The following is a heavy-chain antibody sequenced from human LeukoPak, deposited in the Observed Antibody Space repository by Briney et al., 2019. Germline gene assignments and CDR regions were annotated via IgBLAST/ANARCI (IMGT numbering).Heavy chain of an antibody. D-gene: IGHD3-16*02. CDR2: IKQDGSEK. CDR3: ARVSILNLGELSEAFDM. V-gene: IGHV3-7*05. Sequence: PGGSLRLSCAASGFTFSNYWMTWVRQAPGKGLEWVANIKQDGSEKYFVDSVKGRFTISRDNAKNSLYLQMNSLRAKDTAVYFCARVSILNLGELSEAFDMWGQGTMVTVSS. J-gene: IGHJ3*02. CDR1: GFTFSNYW.